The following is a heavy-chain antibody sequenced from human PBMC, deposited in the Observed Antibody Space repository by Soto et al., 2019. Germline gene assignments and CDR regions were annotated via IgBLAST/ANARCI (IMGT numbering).Heavy chain of an antibody. V-gene: IGHV4-39*01. CDR1: GGSISSSSYY. J-gene: IGHJ6*02. Sequence: SDTLSLTCTVSGGSISSSSYYWGWIRQPPGKGLEWIGSIYYSGSTYYNPSLKSRVTISVDTSKNQFSLKLSSVTAADTAVYYCARGDRYYGSGSYPVDYYYYGMDVWGQGTTVT. CDR2: IYYSGST. D-gene: IGHD3-10*01. CDR3: ARGDRYYGSGSYPVDYYYYGMDV.